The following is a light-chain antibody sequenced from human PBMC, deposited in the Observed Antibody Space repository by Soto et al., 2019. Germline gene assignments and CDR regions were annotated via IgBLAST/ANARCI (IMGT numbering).Light chain of an antibody. J-gene: IGKJ2*01. CDR1: QSVSNSY. V-gene: IGKV3-20*01. CDR3: QQYGSAPYT. CDR2: GAS. Sequence: EIVLTQSPGTLSLSPGERATLSCRASQSVSNSYLAWYHQKPGQAPRLLIYGASSRATGFPDRFSGSGSGTDFTLTISRLEPEYFAVYYCQQYGSAPYTFGQGTKLEIK.